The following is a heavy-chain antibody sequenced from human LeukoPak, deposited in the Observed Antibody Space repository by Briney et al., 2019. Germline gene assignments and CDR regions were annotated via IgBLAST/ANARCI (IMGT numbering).Heavy chain of an antibody. CDR3: ARNFHTNNYDISHIDAFDI. V-gene: IGHV3-30-3*01. Sequence: PGRSLRLSCAASGFTFSSYAMHWVRQAPGKGLEWVAVISYDGSNEYYADSVKGRFTISRDNSKNSLYLQMNSLRAEDTAVYYCARNFHTNNYDISHIDAFDIWGRGTVVTVSS. CDR2: ISYDGSNE. D-gene: IGHD3-22*01. CDR1: GFTFSSYA. J-gene: IGHJ3*02.